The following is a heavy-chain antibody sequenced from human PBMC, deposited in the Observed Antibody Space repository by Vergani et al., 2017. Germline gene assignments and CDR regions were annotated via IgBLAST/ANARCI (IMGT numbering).Heavy chain of an antibody. V-gene: IGHV6-1*01. D-gene: IGHD2-2*01. CDR3: ARGARYCSSTSCFYYYYGMDV. J-gene: IGHJ6*02. CDR1: GDSVSSNSAA. CDR2: TYYRSKWYN. Sequence: QVQLQQSGPGLVKPSQTLSLTCAISGDSVSSNSAAWNWIRQSPSRGLEWLGRTYYRSKWYNDYAVSVKSRITINPDTSKNQFSLQLNSVTPEDTAVYYRARGARYCSSTSCFYYYYGMDVWGQGTTVTVSS.